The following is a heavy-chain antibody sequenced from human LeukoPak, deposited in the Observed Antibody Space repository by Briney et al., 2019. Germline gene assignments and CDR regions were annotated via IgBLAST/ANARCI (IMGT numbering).Heavy chain of an antibody. V-gene: IGHV3-30*03. CDR2: KSYDGSNT. Sequence: GGSLRLSCAASGFTFSSYGMHWVRQAPGKGLEWVAVKSYDGSNTYYADSVKGRFTISRDNSKNMLYLQMNSLRAEDTALYYCARYCSGTCYSGFEYWGQGSLVTVSS. CDR1: GFTFSSYG. D-gene: IGHD2-2*01. J-gene: IGHJ4*02. CDR3: ARYCSGTCYSGFEY.